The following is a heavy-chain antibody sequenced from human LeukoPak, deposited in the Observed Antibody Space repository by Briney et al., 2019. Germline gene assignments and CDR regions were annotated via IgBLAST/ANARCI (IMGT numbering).Heavy chain of an antibody. V-gene: IGHV4-61*02. CDR2: IYTSGST. Sequence: PSETLSLTCTVSGGSISSGTYYWSWIRQPAGKGLEWIGGIYTSGSTNYNPSLKTRVTISVDTSKNQFSLKLRAVTARDTAVYYCAREVLRSGWYGGAFDYWGQGTLVTVST. CDR1: GGSISSGTYY. J-gene: IGHJ4*02. D-gene: IGHD6-19*01. CDR3: AREVLRSGWYGGAFDY.